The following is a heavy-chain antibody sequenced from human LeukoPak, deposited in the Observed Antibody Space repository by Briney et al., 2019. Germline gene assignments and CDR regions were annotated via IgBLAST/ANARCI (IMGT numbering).Heavy chain of an antibody. D-gene: IGHD4/OR15-4a*01. CDR2: ISSRSSNYT. J-gene: IGHJ4*02. CDR1: GFTFSDYY. V-gene: IGHV3-11*03. CDR3: ASFYYSALFDY. Sequence: GGSLRLSCAASGFTFSDYYMSWIRQAPGKGLEWVSYISSRSSNYTNYADSVKGRFTISRDNAKNSLYLQMNSLRAEDTAVYYCASFYYSALFDYWGQGTLVTVSS.